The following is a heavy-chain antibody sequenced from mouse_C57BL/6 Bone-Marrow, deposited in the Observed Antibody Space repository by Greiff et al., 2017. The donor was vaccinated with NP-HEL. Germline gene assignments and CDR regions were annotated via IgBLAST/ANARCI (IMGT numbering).Heavy chain of an antibody. CDR3: ARQANWDGFAY. V-gene: IGHV5-12*01. D-gene: IGHD4-1*01. CDR1: GFTFSDYY. J-gene: IGHJ3*01. CDR2: ISNGGGST. Sequence: EVQLQESGGGLVQPGGSLKLSCAASGFTFSDYYMYWVRQTPEKRLEWVAYISNGGGSTYYPDTVKGRFTISRDNAKNTLYLQMSRLKSEDTAMYYCARQANWDGFAYWGQGTLVTVSA.